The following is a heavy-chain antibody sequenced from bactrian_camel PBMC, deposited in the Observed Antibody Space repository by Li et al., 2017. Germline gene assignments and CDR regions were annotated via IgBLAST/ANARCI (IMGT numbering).Heavy chain of an antibody. V-gene: IGHV3S53*01. Sequence: VQLVESGGGSVQAGGSLKLSCELSGDEGAPLCMGWFRQGPGKQREGVATIFTGDDSTIYADSVKGRFTISLNNAENIVYLQMNGLKPEDTATYFCGAGRSTFGSWSYGMDYWAREPRSPSP. D-gene: IGHD2*01. CDR1: GDEGAPLC. CDR2: IFTGDDST. J-gene: IGHJ7*01.